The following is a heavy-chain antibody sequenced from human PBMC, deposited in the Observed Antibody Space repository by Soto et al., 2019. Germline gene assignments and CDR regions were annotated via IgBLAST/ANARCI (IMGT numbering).Heavy chain of an antibody. CDR1: GFTVSSYG. J-gene: IGHJ4*02. CDR3: TRDRQPLDY. Sequence: CGSLTLSCAASGFTVSSYGMNWARQAPGKGREWVSSISSSSSYIYYADSVKGRFTTSRDNAKNSLYLQMTSLIAEDTAVYDCTRDRQPLDYWGQGTLVTVSS. D-gene: IGHD6-13*01. V-gene: IGHV3-21*01. CDR2: ISSSSSYI.